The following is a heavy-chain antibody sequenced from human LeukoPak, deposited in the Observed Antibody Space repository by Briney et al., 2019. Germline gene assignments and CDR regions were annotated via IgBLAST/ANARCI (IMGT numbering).Heavy chain of an antibody. J-gene: IGHJ5*02. CDR1: GFTFGDYA. CDR2: IRSKAYGGTT. CDR3: TRDSGYSYSPDWFDP. Sequence: GGSLRLSCTASGFTFGDYAMSWFRQAPGKGLEWVGFIRSKAYGGTTEYAASVKGRFTISRDDSKSIAYLQMNSLKTEDTAVYYCTRDSGYSYSPDWFDPWGQGTLVTVSS. D-gene: IGHD5-18*01. V-gene: IGHV3-49*03.